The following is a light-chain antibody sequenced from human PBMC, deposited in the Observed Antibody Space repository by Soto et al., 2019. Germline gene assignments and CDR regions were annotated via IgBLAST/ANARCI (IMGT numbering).Light chain of an antibody. J-gene: IGLJ2*01. V-gene: IGLV2-14*01. CDR1: SSDVGGYNY. CDR2: EVS. Sequence: QSALTQPASVSGSPGQSITISCTGTSSDVGGYNYVSWYQQHPGKAPKLMIYEVSNRPSGVSSRFSGSKSGNTASLTISGLQAEDAGDYYCSSYRSSSTLDLIFGGGTQLTVL. CDR3: SSYRSSSTLDLI.